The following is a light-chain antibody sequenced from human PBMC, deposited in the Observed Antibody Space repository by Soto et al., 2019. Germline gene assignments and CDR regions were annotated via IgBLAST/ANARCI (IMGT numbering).Light chain of an antibody. Sequence: DIQMTQSPSSLSASVGDRVTITCRASQSISSYLNGYQQKPGKAPKLLIYAASSLQSGVPSRFSGRGSGTDFTLTISSLQPEDFATYYCQHSYSTLWTFGQGTKVEIK. CDR2: AAS. V-gene: IGKV1-39*01. J-gene: IGKJ1*01. CDR1: QSISSY. CDR3: QHSYSTLWT.